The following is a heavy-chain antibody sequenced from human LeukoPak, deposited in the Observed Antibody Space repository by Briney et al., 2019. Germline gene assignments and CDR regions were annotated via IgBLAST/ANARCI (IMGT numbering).Heavy chain of an antibody. CDR3: ARDRAGDIAFDI. V-gene: IGHV3-33*08. CDR1: GLTFSSHW. Sequence: GGSLRLSCAASGLTFSSHWMHWVRQAPGKGLEWVAVIWYDGSNKYYPDSVKGRFTISRDNSKNTLYLQMNSLRAEDTAVYYCARDRAGDIAFDIWGQGTMVSVSS. CDR2: IWYDGSNK. D-gene: IGHD7-27*01. J-gene: IGHJ3*02.